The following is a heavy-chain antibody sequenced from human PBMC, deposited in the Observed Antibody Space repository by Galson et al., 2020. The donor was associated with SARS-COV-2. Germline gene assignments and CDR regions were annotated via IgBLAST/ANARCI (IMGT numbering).Heavy chain of an antibody. V-gene: IGHV4-34*01. CDR1: GGALSGYY. CDR3: ARQSSQYAFDI. J-gene: IGHJ3*02. Sequence: SETLSLTCAVHGGALSGYYWSWIRQSPGKGLEWTGEINYSGSGDTNYNPSLKSRVAIPGDTSKNQFFLRLSSVTAADTAMYYCARQSSQYAFDIWGQGTMVTVSS. CDR2: INYSGSGDT.